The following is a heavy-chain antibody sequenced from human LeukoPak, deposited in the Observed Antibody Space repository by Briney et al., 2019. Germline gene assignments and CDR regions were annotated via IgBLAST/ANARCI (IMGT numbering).Heavy chain of an antibody. J-gene: IGHJ4*02. CDR3: ARQFASGSYNF. CDR1: GVFIRSSSDF. D-gene: IGHD3-10*01. Sequence: PSETLTLTCNVSGVFIRSSSDFWGWIRQPPGKGLEWLGNVYYSGATYYNPSFKSRVTISVDTSKNRVSLKLSSVTAADTAVYYCARQFASGSYNFWGQGILVTVSS. CDR2: VYYSGAT. V-gene: IGHV4-39*01.